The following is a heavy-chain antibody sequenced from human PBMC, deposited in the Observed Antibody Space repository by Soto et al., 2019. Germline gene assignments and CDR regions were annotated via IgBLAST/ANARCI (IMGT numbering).Heavy chain of an antibody. CDR2: INHSGST. V-gene: IGHV4-34*01. J-gene: IGHJ4*02. Sequence: SETLSLTCAVYGGSFSGYYWSWIRQPPGKGLEWIGEINHSGSTNHNPSLKSRVTISVDTSKNQFSLKLSSVTAADTAVYYCARGRDIVVVPAPSDLDYWGQRTLVTVSS. CDR1: GGSFSGYY. D-gene: IGHD2-2*01. CDR3: ARGRDIVVVPAPSDLDY.